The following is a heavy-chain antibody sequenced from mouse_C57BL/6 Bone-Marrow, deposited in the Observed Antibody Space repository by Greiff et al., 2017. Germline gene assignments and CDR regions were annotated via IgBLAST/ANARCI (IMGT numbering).Heavy chain of an antibody. Sequence: EVQVVESGAELVRPGASVKLSCTASGSNIKDDYMHWVKQRPEQGLEWIGWIYPENGDTEYAAKFQGKATLTADTSSSTAYLQLSSLTSEVTAVYYCTAGSSYTWFAYWGQGTLVTVSA. CDR2: IYPENGDT. V-gene: IGHV14-4*01. CDR1: GSNIKDDY. D-gene: IGHD1-1*01. J-gene: IGHJ3*01. CDR3: TAGSSYTWFAY.